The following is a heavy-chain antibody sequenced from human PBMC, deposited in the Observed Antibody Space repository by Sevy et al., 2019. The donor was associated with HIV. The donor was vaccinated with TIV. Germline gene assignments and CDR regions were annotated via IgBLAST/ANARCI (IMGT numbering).Heavy chain of an antibody. J-gene: IGHJ4*02. Sequence: GGSLRLSCGASGFIFSNAWMSWVRQAPGKGLEWVGRIKSKADGGTPDYAAPVKGTFTISRDDSIYTLYLQMNSLRTDDTAVYYCGYSEYGYYYDYWGQGTLVTVSS. CDR1: GFIFSNAW. V-gene: IGHV3-15*01. CDR3: GYSEYGYYYDY. D-gene: IGHD1-26*01. CDR2: IKSKADGGTP.